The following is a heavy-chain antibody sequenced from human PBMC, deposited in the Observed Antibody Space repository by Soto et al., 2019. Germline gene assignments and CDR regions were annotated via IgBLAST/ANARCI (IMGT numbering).Heavy chain of an antibody. D-gene: IGHD2-15*01. CDR2: IYYSGST. CDR1: GGSISSYY. J-gene: IGHJ4*02. CDR3: AGPSGLAVNCSGGSCYCPIDY. Sequence: SETLSLTCTVSGGSISSYYWSWIRQPPGKGLEWFGYIYYSGSTNYNPSLKSRVTISVDTSKNQFSLKLSSVTAADTAVYYCAGPSGLAVNCSGGSCYCPIDYWGQGTLVTVSS. V-gene: IGHV4-59*01.